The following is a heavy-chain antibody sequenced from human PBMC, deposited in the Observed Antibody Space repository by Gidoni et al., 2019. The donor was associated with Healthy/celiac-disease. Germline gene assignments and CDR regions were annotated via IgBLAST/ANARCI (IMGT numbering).Heavy chain of an antibody. V-gene: IGHV4-31*03. CDR2: IYYSGST. CDR1: GGSISSGGYY. CDR3: ARAGAYQLLRGSVGYFDL. J-gene: IGHJ2*01. D-gene: IGHD2-2*01. Sequence: GKPSQTLSLTCTVSGGSISSGGYYWSWIRQHPGKGLEWIGYIYYSGSTYYNPSLKSRVTISVDTSKNQFSLKLSSVTAADTAVYYCARAGAYQLLRGSVGYFDLWGRGTLVTVSS.